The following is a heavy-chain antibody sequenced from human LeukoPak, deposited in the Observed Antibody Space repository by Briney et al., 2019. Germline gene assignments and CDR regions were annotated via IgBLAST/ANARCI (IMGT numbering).Heavy chain of an antibody. Sequence: GGSLRLSCAASGFILSNYAMHWVRQPAGKGLEWVSALGTAGDTFYPGSVKGRFTISRDNSKNTLYLQMNSLRAEDTAVYYCAKLVGATLDYWGQGTLVTVSS. CDR3: AKLVGATLDY. CDR1: GFILSNYA. D-gene: IGHD1-26*01. J-gene: IGHJ4*02. V-gene: IGHV3-13*01. CDR2: LGTAGDT.